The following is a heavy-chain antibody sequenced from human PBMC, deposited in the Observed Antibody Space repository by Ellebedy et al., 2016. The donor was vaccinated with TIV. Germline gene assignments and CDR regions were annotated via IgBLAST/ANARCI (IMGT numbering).Heavy chain of an antibody. CDR3: ARERKGSSEYYYGMDV. J-gene: IGHJ6*02. Sequence: GGSLRLTCAASGFTFSIYGMHWVRQAQGKGLEWVAVIWYDGSNKYYADSVKGRFTITRDNSKNTLYLQMNSLRAEDTAVYYCARERKGSSEYYYGMDVWGQGTTVTVSS. V-gene: IGHV3-33*01. CDR1: GFTFSIYG. D-gene: IGHD6-6*01. CDR2: IWYDGSNK.